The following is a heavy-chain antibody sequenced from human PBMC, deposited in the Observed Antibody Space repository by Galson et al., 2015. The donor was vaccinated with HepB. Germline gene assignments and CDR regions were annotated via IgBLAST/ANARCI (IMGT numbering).Heavy chain of an antibody. CDR1: GGTFSSYA. J-gene: IGHJ6*02. Sequence: SVKVSCKASGGTFSSYAISWVRQAPGQGLEWMGGIIPIFGTANYAQKFQGRATITADESTSTAYMELSSLRSEDTAVHYCARDHLGNDYYYYGMDVWGQGTTVTVSS. D-gene: IGHD7-27*01. CDR3: ARDHLGNDYYYYGMDV. V-gene: IGHV1-69*13. CDR2: IIPIFGTA.